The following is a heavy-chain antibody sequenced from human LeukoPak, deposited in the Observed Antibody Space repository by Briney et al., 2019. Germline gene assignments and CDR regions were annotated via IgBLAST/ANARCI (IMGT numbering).Heavy chain of an antibody. V-gene: IGHV3-9*01. CDR2: ISWNSGSI. J-gene: IGHJ5*02. D-gene: IGHD3-3*01. CDR1: GFTFDDYA. Sequence: PGGSLRLSCAASGFTFDDYAMHWVRQAPGKGLEWVSGISWNSGSIGYADSVKGRFTISRDNAKNSLYLQMNSLRAEDTALYYCAKDYDFWSGTPGWFDPWGQGTLVTVSS. CDR3: AKDYDFWSGTPGWFDP.